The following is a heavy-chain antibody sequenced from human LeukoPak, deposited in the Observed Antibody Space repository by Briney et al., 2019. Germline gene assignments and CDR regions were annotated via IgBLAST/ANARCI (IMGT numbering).Heavy chain of an antibody. CDR1: GFTFSSYA. D-gene: IGHD1-26*01. CDR2: LSGSGGST. V-gene: IGHV3-23*01. Sequence: HPWGSLRLSCAASGFTFSSYAMSWVRQAPGKGQEWVSGLSGSGGSTYYADSVKDRFTISRDSSKNTLYLQMDSLRAEDTAVYYCAKGGANLKGGPDYWSQGTLVTVSS. J-gene: IGHJ4*02. CDR3: AKGGANLKGGPDY.